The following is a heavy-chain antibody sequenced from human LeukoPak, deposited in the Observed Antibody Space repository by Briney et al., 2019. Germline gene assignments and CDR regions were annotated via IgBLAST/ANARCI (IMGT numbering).Heavy chain of an antibody. V-gene: IGHV4-39*07. CDR2: IYYSGST. CDR3: ARGKPLGFDY. J-gene: IGHJ4*02. D-gene: IGHD3-16*01. CDR1: GGSISSYY. Sequence: PSETLSLTCTVSGGSISSYYWGWIRQPPGKGLEWIGSIYYSGSTNYNPSLKSRVTISVDTSKNQFSLKLSSVTAADTAVYYCARGKPLGFDYWGQGTLVTVSS.